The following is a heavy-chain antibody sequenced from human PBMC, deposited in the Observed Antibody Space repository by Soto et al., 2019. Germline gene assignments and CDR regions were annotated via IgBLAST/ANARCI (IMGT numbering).Heavy chain of an antibody. CDR1: GFTFTNYG. V-gene: IGHV3-30*18. CDR2: ISYDGTNE. J-gene: IGHJ6*03. D-gene: IGHD2-2*01. Sequence: QVQLVESGGGVVQPGRSLRLSCAASGFTFTNYGMHWVRQAPGKGLEWVAFISYDGTNEYYADSVKGRFTVSRDKSKNTLYLQMSSLRAEDTAVYYCAKDGHLLGYRSSSSCYANDYYYYYMDVWGIGTTVTVS. CDR3: AKDGHLLGYRSSSSCYANDYYYYYMDV.